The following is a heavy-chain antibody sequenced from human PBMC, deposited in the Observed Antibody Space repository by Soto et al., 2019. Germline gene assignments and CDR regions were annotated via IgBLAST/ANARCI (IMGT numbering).Heavy chain of an antibody. D-gene: IGHD3-22*01. Sequence: QVQLVESGGGVVQPGRSLRLSCAASGFTFSSYAMHWVRQAPGKGLEWVAVISYDGSNKYYADSVKGRFTIARDNSKNTLYMQMNSLRAEDTAVYYCARVVDSSGPTDWYFDLWGRGTLVAVSS. J-gene: IGHJ2*01. CDR2: ISYDGSNK. CDR1: GFTFSSYA. CDR3: ARVVDSSGPTDWYFDL. V-gene: IGHV3-30-3*01.